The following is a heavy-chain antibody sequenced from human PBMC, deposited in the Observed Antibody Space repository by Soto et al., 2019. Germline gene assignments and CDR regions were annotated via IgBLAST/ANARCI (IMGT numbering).Heavy chain of an antibody. Sequence: QVHLVQSGAEVKKPGASVKVSCKASGFTFTSYAINWVRQAPGQGLEWMGWISAYNGNTNYAQKLQGRVTMTTDTSTSTAYMELGSLTSDDTAVYYCARDFTGWPPDLVDSWGQGTLVTVSS. CDR2: ISAYNGNT. V-gene: IGHV1-18*01. CDR3: ARDFTGWPPDLVDS. J-gene: IGHJ4*02. CDR1: GFTFTSYA. D-gene: IGHD3-3*01.